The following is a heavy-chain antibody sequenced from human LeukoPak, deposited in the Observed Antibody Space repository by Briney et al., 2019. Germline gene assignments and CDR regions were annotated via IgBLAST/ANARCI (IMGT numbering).Heavy chain of an antibody. J-gene: IGHJ4*02. CDR2: INHSGST. CDR3: ASFLTVGIAAVFDY. Sequence: SETLSLTCAVYGGSFSGYYWSWIRQPPGKGPEWIGEINHSGSTNYNPSLKSRVTISVDTSKNQFSLKLSSVTAADTAVYYCASFLTVGIAAVFDYWGQGTLVTVSS. D-gene: IGHD6-13*01. V-gene: IGHV4-34*01. CDR1: GGSFSGYY.